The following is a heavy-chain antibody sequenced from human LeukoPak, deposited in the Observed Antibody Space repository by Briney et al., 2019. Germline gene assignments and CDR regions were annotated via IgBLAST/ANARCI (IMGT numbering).Heavy chain of an antibody. V-gene: IGHV1-18*01. J-gene: IGHJ4*02. CDR3: AKLVIDSGKPEDF. CDR1: GYTFTNYG. CDR2: ISAYNGNT. D-gene: IGHD1-26*01. Sequence: ASVKVSCKASGYTFTNYGISWVRRAPGQGLEWMGWISAYNGNTNYAQKFQGRITMTTETSTSTAYMELRSLRSDDTAVYYCAKLVIDSGKPEDFWGQGTLVTVSS.